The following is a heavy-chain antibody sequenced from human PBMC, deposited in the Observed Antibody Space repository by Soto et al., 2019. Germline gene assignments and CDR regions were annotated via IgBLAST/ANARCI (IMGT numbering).Heavy chain of an antibody. J-gene: IGHJ1*01. CDR2: ISGSGGST. CDR1: GFTFSSYA. Sequence: PGGSLRLSCEASGFTFSSYAMSWFRQAPGKGLEWVSAISGSGGSTYNADSVRGRFTISRDNSKNTLFLQMNSLRAEDTAVYHCAKDKGSSGYYDGLYPHWGQGTLVPVSS. D-gene: IGHD3-22*01. CDR3: AKDKGSSGYYDGLYPH. V-gene: IGHV3-23*01.